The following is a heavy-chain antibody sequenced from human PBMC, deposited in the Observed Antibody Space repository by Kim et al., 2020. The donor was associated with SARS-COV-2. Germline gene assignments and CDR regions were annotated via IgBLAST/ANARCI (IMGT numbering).Heavy chain of an antibody. CDR3: ATSPRSSLTIWFDP. CDR1: GFSVSDNY. V-gene: IGHV3-53*04. J-gene: IGHJ5*02. D-gene: IGHD2-2*01. Sequence: GGSLRLSCAASGFSVSDNYMSWVRQAPGKGLEWVSIIYSGGDTCYADSVMGRFTISRHNSEHTVSLQMNSLRPEDTAVYYCATSPRSSLTIWFDPWGQGNLVTV. CDR2: IYSGGDT.